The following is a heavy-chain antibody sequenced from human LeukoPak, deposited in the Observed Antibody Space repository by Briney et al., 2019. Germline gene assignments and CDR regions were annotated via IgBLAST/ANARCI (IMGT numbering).Heavy chain of an antibody. J-gene: IGHJ4*02. CDR1: GFTFSSYG. Sequence: GGSLRLSCAASGFTFSSYGMHWVRQAPGKGLEWVAVIWYDGSNKYYADSVKGRFTISRDNSKNTLYLQMNSLRAEDTAVYYCARRSAPFDFDYWGQGTLVTVSS. V-gene: IGHV3-33*01. CDR2: IWYDGSNK. CDR3: ARRSAPFDFDY.